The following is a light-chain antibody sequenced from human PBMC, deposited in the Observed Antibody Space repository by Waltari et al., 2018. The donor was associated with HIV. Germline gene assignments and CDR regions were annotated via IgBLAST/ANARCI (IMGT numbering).Light chain of an antibody. CDR1: ALPRQV. V-gene: IGLV3-25*03. Sequence: SYELAQPPSVSVSPGQTARLTRSGDALPRQVVSWYQQKPGQAPIVVIYKDSERPSGIPERFSGFISGTTATLTISAVQAEDEADYYCQSADITGTLGVFGGGTRLTV. CDR3: QSADITGTLGV. CDR2: KDS. J-gene: IGLJ2*01.